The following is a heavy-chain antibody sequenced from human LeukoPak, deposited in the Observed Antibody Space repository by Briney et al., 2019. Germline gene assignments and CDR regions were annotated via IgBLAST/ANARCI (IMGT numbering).Heavy chain of an antibody. CDR1: GVTFSSYA. D-gene: IGHD1-26*01. V-gene: IGHV3-48*02. CDR3: ASSGSYRFDY. J-gene: IGHJ4*02. Sequence: GGSLRLSCAASGVTFSSYAMSWVRQAPGKGLEWVSHITASGTAMFYADSVKGRFTISRDNAKNSLYLQMNSLRDEDTAVYYCASSGSYRFDYWGQGTLVTVSS. CDR2: ITASGTAM.